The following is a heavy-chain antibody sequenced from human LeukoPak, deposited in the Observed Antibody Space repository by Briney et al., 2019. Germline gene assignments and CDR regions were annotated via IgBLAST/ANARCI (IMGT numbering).Heavy chain of an antibody. Sequence: ASVKVSCTASGYTFTSYYMHWVRQAPGQGLEWMGIINPSGGSTSYAQKFQGRVTMTRDTSTSTVYMELSSLRSEDTVVYYCARGPSITMVRGGQWYYYMDVWGKGTTVTISS. D-gene: IGHD3-10*01. CDR1: GYTFTSYY. CDR2: INPSGGST. J-gene: IGHJ6*03. CDR3: ARGPSITMVRGGQWYYYMDV. V-gene: IGHV1-46*01.